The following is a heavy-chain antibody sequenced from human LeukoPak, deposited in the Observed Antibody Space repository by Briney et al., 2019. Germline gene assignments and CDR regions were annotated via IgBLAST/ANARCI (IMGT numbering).Heavy chain of an antibody. Sequence: GASLKVSCKASGYTFTGYFVHWVRQAPGQGLEWMGWVDPNSGGTNYAQKFQGRVTMTRDTSISTAYMELSRLTSDDTAVYYCARDVGARTNFDYWGQGTLVTVSS. V-gene: IGHV1-2*02. CDR1: GYTFTGYF. CDR2: VDPNSGGT. CDR3: ARDVGARTNFDY. D-gene: IGHD1-1*01. J-gene: IGHJ4*02.